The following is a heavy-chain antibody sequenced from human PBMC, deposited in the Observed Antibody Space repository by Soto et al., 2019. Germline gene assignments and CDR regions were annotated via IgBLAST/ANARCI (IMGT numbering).Heavy chain of an antibody. CDR2: INHSGST. Sequence: SETLSLTCAVYGGSFRGYYWSWIRQPPGKGLEWIGEINHSGSTNYNPSLQSRVTISVDTSRNQFSLKVSSVTAADTATYSCARIVTPSYGRDYFDFWGQGTLVTVSS. D-gene: IGHD5-18*01. V-gene: IGHV4-34*01. CDR1: GGSFRGYY. CDR3: ARIVTPSYGRDYFDF. J-gene: IGHJ4*02.